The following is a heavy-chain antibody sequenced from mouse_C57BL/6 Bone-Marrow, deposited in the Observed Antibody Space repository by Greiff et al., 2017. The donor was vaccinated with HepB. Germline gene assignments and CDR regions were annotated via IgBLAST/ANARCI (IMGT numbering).Heavy chain of an antibody. V-gene: IGHV5-4*03. Sequence: DVMLVESGGGLVKPGGSLKLSCAASGFTFSSYAMSWVRQTPEKRLEWVATISDGGSYTYYPDNVKGRFTISRDNAKNNLYLQMSHLKSEDTAMYYCARGGPTIGTTWYFDVWGTGNTVTVSA. J-gene: IGHJ1*03. CDR2: ISDGGSYT. CDR1: GFTFSSYA. D-gene: IGHD2-5*01. CDR3: ARGGPTIGTTWYFDV.